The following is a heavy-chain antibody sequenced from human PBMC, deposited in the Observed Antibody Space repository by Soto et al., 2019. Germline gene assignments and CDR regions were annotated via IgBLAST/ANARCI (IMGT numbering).Heavy chain of an antibody. Sequence: ASVKVSCKASGYTFTSYDINWVRQATGQGLEWMRWMNPNSGNTGYAQKFQGRVTMTRNTSISTAYMELSSLRSEDTAVYYCARGNYYDSSGYYLDWFDPWGQGTLVTVSS. D-gene: IGHD3-22*01. V-gene: IGHV1-8*01. CDR1: GYTFTSYD. CDR2: MNPNSGNT. J-gene: IGHJ5*02. CDR3: ARGNYYDSSGYYLDWFDP.